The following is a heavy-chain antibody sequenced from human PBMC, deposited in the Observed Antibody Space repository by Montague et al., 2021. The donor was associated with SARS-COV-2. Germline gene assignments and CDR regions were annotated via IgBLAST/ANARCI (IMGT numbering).Heavy chain of an antibody. D-gene: IGHD6-6*01. CDR2: IYYCGST. V-gene: IGHV4-59*08. CDR1: GGSITNYY. CDR3: ARHRRLGLISDSSVDY. Sequence: SETLSLTCTVSGGSITNYYWTWIRQPPGKGLEWNGHIYYCGSTNFSPYFKGRGTMSIDASKNQFSLKLSFVTAAATAAYYCARHRRLGLISDSSVDYWGQGTLVTVSS. J-gene: IGHJ4*02.